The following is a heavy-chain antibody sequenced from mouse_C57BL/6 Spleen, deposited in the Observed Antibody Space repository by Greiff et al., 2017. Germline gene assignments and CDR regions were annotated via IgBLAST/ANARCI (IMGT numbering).Heavy chain of an antibody. J-gene: IGHJ2*01. CDR2: IDPETGGT. Sequence: QVQLQQSGAELVRPGASVTLSCKASGYTFTDYEMHWVKQTPVHGLEWIGAIDPETGGTAYNQKFKGKAILTADKSSSTAYMELRSLTSEDSAVYYCTSEGGSLDYWGQGTTLTVSS. CDR1: GYTFTDYE. D-gene: IGHD1-1*01. CDR3: TSEGGSLDY. V-gene: IGHV1-15*01.